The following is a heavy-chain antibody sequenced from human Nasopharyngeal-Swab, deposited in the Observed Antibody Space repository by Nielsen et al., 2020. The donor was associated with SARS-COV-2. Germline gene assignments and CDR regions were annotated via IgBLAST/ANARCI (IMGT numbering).Heavy chain of an antibody. D-gene: IGHD5-18*01. J-gene: IGHJ3*02. V-gene: IGHV3-33*01. CDR2: IWYDGSNK. CDR3: ARDLTPMVIIYAFDM. Sequence: VRQAPGKGLEWVAVIWYDGSNKYYADSVKGRFTISRDNSKNTLYLQMNSLRAEDTAVYYCARDLTPMVIIYAFDMWGQGTMVTVSS.